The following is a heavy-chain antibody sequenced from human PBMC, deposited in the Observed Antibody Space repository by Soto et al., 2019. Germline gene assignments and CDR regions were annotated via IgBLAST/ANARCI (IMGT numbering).Heavy chain of an antibody. D-gene: IGHD3-22*01. Sequence: GGSLRLSCAASGFTFSSYSMNWVRQAPGKGLVWGSYFSSSSSTIYYADSVKDRFTISRDNAKNSLYLQMNSLRDEDTAVYYCAREMTYYYDSRGYGYGMDVWGQGTTVTVSS. CDR3: AREMTYYYDSRGYGYGMDV. V-gene: IGHV3-48*02. CDR2: FSSSSSTI. J-gene: IGHJ6*02. CDR1: GFTFSSYS.